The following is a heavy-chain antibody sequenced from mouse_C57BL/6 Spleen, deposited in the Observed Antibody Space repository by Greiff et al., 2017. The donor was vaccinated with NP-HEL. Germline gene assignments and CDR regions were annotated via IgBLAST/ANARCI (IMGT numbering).Heavy chain of an antibody. CDR3: ARDDVSFAY. J-gene: IGHJ3*01. Sequence: VQLQQSGPELVKPGASVKISCKASGYAFSSSWMNWVKQRPGKGLEWIGRIYPGDGDTNYNGKFKGKATLTADKSSSTAYMQLSSLTSEVSAVYFCARDDVSFAYWGQGTLVTVSA. D-gene: IGHD2-3*01. V-gene: IGHV1-82*01. CDR1: GYAFSSSW. CDR2: IYPGDGDT.